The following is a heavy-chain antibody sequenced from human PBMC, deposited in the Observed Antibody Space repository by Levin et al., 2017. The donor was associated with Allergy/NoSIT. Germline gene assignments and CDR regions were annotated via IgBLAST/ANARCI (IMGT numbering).Heavy chain of an antibody. CDR1: GYTFTGYY. CDR2: INPNSGAT. CDR3: ARVGEYGSGSYLHY. J-gene: IGHJ4*02. Sequence: GESLKISCKASGYTFTGYYMNWVRQAPGQGLEWMGWINPNSGATNYAQKFQGRVTMTRDTSISTAYMELSRLRSDDTAVYYCARVGEYGSGSYLHYWGQGTLVTVSS. D-gene: IGHD3-10*01. V-gene: IGHV1-2*02.